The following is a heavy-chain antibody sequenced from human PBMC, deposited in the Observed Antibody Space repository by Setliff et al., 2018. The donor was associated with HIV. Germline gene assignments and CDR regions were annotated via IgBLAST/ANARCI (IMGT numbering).Heavy chain of an antibody. V-gene: IGHV4-34*01. CDR2: ISHSGTT. D-gene: IGHD3-16*01. CDR1: GGSFSGYY. J-gene: IGHJ6*02. CDR3: RLSIYGTDV. Sequence: SETLSLTCAVYGGSFSGYYWSWIRQSPGKGLEWVGEISHSGTTNYNPSLKSRVTISVDTSKNQFSLKLNSVTAADTAVYYCRLSIYGTDVWGQGTTVTVFS.